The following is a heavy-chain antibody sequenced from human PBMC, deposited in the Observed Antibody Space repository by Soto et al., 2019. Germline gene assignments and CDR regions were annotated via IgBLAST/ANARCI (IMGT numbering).Heavy chain of an antibody. V-gene: IGHV3-23*01. CDR3: AKDLFPSYYDSSGYYYSNEFDY. J-gene: IGHJ4*02. Sequence: GGSLRLSCAASGFTFSSYAMSWVRQAPGKGLEWVSAISGSGGSTYYADSVKGRFTISRDNSKNTLYLQMNSLRAEDTAVYYCAKDLFPSYYDSSGYYYSNEFDYWGQGTLVTVSS. CDR2: ISGSGGST. D-gene: IGHD3-22*01. CDR1: GFTFSSYA.